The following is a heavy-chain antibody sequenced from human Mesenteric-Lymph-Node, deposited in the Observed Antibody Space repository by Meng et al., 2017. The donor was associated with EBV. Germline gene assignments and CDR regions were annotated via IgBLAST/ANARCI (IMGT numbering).Heavy chain of an antibody. CDR2: IYYSGST. CDR3: AREGYYDSSGYND. CDR1: GGSISSSIYY. J-gene: IGHJ4*02. Sequence: QLQLQESGPGLVKPSEXLSLTCTVSGGSISSSIYYWGWIRQPPGKGLEWIGSIYYSGSTYYNPSLKSRLTISVDTSKNQFSLKLSSVTAADTAVYYCAREGYYDSSGYNDWGQGTLVTVSS. D-gene: IGHD3-22*01. V-gene: IGHV4-39*07.